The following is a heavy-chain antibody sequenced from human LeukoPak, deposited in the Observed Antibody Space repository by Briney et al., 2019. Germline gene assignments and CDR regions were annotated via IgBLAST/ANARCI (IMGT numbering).Heavy chain of an antibody. J-gene: IGHJ5*02. D-gene: IGHD6-13*01. Sequence: ASVKVSCKASGYTFSSYGISWLRQAPGRGLEWMGWISAYNGNTNFAQKFQGRVTMTRDTSTNTAYMEVRSLRSDDTAVYYCARDRGSSATNWFDPWGQGTLVTVSS. CDR3: ARDRGSSATNWFDP. CDR1: GYTFSSYG. CDR2: ISAYNGNT. V-gene: IGHV1-18*01.